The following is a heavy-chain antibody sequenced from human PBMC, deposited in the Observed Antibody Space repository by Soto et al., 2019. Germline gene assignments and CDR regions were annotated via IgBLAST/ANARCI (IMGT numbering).Heavy chain of an antibody. Sequence: PGGSLRLSCAASGFTFSHYAMHWVRQAPGEGLEYVSGISPIGDSTYYADSVKGRFTISRDSSKNTVSLEMTSLRAEDTAVYYCAKGGRQWLVTSDFNYWGQGALVTVSS. CDR2: ISPIGDST. J-gene: IGHJ4*02. D-gene: IGHD6-19*01. V-gene: IGHV3-64*02. CDR1: GFTFSHYA. CDR3: AKGGRQWLVTSDFNY.